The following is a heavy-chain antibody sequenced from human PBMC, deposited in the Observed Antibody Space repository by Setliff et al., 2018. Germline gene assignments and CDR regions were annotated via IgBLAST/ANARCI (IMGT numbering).Heavy chain of an antibody. Sequence: PGGSLRLSCDASGFTFKSYAMHWVRQAPGKGLEWVAVIAYDGINNYYGDSVKGRFTISRDNSRNTLYLQMNSLTPEDTALYYCAKDSSWYLDDWGQGTLVTVSS. V-gene: IGHV3-30*01. CDR2: IAYDGINN. CDR3: AKDSSWYLDD. CDR1: GFTFKSYA. D-gene: IGHD6-13*01. J-gene: IGHJ4*02.